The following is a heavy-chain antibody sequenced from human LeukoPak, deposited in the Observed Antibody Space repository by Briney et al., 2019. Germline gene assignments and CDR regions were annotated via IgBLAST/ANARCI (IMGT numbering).Heavy chain of an antibody. V-gene: IGHV1-69*13. D-gene: IGHD5-18*01. Sequence: SVKVSCKASGGTFSSYAISWVRQAPGQGLEWMGGIIPIFGTANYAQKFQGRVTITADESTSTAYMELSSLRSEDTAVYYCARRGYSYGHDAFDIWGQGTMVTVSS. CDR3: ARRGYSYGHDAFDI. J-gene: IGHJ3*02. CDR2: IIPIFGTA. CDR1: GGTFSSYA.